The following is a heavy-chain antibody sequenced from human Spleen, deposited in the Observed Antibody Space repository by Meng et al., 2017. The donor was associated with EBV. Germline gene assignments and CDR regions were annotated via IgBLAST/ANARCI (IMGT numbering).Heavy chain of an antibody. CDR3: ASRGDGIFSNYDWFDL. CDR1: GGSLSGYY. CDR2: INHGGGT. Sequence: QVQLQAGGAGLVHPSGTLSRTCAVYGGSLSGYYWSGIRQPPGKGLEWIGEINHGGGTSYNPSPKRRVTMSLDTSMNHFSLKLTSVTAADTAVYYCASRGDGIFSNYDWFDLWGQGTLVTVSS. D-gene: IGHD4-11*01. J-gene: IGHJ5*02. V-gene: IGHV4-34*01.